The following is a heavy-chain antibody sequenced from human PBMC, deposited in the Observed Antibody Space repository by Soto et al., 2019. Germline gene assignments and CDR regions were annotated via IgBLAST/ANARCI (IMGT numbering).Heavy chain of an antibody. D-gene: IGHD2-8*01. V-gene: IGHV1-24*01. Sequence: QVQLVQSGAEVKKPGASVKVSCKVSGYTLTELSMHWVRQAPGKGLEWMGGFDPEDGETIYAQKFQGRVTRPEDTSTDTAYMELSSLRSEDTAVYYWATALMVYASVFDYWGQGTLVTVSS. CDR1: GYTLTELS. CDR2: FDPEDGET. J-gene: IGHJ4*02. CDR3: ATALMVYASVFDY.